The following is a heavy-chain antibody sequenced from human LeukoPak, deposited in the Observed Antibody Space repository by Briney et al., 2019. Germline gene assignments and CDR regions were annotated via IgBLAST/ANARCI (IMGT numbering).Heavy chain of an antibody. CDR1: GFTFSTYA. J-gene: IGHJ5*02. V-gene: IGHV3-30*04. Sequence: GRSLRLSCAASGFTFSTYAMHWVRQAPGKGLEWVAMMSYDGNNKYYADSVKGRFTLSRDSSKNTLFLQMNSLRTVATAVYYCARGENWFDPWGQGTLVTVSS. CDR3: ARGENWFDP. CDR2: MSYDGNNK.